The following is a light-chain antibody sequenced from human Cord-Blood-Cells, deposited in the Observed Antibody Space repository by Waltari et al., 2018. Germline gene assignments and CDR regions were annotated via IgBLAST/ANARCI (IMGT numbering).Light chain of an antibody. CDR1: SSDLGGYNY. V-gene: IGLV2-8*01. CDR3: SSYAGSNNLV. Sequence: QSALTQPPSASGSPGPSVTISCTGTSSDLGGYNYVSWYQQPPGKAHKLMIYAVSKRPSGVPDRFSGSKSGNTASLTVSGLQAEDEADYYCSSYAGSNNLVFGGGTKLTVL. CDR2: AVS. J-gene: IGLJ3*02.